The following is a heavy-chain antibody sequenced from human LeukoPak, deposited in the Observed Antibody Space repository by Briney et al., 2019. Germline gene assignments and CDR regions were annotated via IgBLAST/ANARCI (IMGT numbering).Heavy chain of an antibody. CDR3: ARGYYYDSSGYLYDAFDI. CDR2: INHSGST. V-gene: IGHV4-34*01. CDR1: GGSFSGYY. D-gene: IGHD3-22*01. Sequence: SETLSLTCAVYGGSFSGYYWSWIRQPPGKGLEWIGEINHSGSTNYNPSLKSRVTISVDTSKNQFSLKLSSVTAADTAVYYCARGYYYDSSGYLYDAFDIWGQGTMVTVSS. J-gene: IGHJ3*02.